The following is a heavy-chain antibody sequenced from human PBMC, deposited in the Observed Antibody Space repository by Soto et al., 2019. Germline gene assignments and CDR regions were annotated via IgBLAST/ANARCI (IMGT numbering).Heavy chain of an antibody. CDR1: TFVFSVYA. D-gene: IGHD3-3*01. V-gene: IGHV3-30-3*01. Sequence: QVQLEESGGGVVQPERSLRLSCTTSTFVFSVYALHWVRQAPGKGLEWVALISHDGTNKYYADSVKGRFSISRDNSKDTLYLQMISLRPEDTAVYFCVRDNDQHEFWGGTLDSWGLGTLVTVSA. CDR2: ISHDGTNK. CDR3: VRDNDQHEFWGGTLDS. J-gene: IGHJ4*02.